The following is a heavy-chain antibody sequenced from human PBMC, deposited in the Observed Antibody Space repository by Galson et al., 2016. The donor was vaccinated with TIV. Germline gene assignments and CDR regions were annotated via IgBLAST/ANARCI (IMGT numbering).Heavy chain of an antibody. CDR1: GYRFSSYW. CDR2: IFPDDSDT. Sequence: QSGAEVKKPGESLKISCKGSGYRFSSYWIGWARQRPGKGLEWLGIIFPDDSDTRYSPSLEGQVTFSADKSIRTAYLQWSSLKASDTAIYYCARHFRYSDSSGYHYFDSWGQGTMVTVSS. D-gene: IGHD3-22*01. V-gene: IGHV5-51*01. J-gene: IGHJ4*02. CDR3: ARHFRYSDSSGYHYFDS.